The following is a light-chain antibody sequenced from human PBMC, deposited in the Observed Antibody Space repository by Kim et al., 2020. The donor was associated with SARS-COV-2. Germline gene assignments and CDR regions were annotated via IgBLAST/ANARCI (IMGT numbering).Light chain of an antibody. CDR2: GAS. CDR1: QSVGSN. CDR3: QQYDDWPPWT. Sequence: SPGERATLSCRASQSVGSNVAWYQQKPGQDPRLLIYGASTRATDIPARFSGSGSGTEFTLTISSLQSEDLADYFCQQYDDWPPWTFGQGTKVDIK. J-gene: IGKJ1*01. V-gene: IGKV3-15*01.